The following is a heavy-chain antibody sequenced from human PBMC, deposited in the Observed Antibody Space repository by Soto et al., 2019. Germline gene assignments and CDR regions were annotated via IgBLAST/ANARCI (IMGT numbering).Heavy chain of an antibody. V-gene: IGHV3-30*18. CDR3: AKDIRYCSGGSCYSDSGMDV. Sequence: GGSLRLSXAASGFTFSSYGMHWVRQAPGKGLEWVAVISYDGSNKYYADSVKGRFTISRDNSKNTLYLQMNSLRAEDTAVYYCAKDIRYCSGGSCYSDSGMDVWGQGTTVTVSS. D-gene: IGHD2-15*01. J-gene: IGHJ6*02. CDR1: GFTFSSYG. CDR2: ISYDGSNK.